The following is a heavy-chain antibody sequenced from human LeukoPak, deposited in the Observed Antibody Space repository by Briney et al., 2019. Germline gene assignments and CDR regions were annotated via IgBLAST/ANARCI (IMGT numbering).Heavy chain of an antibody. CDR1: GGSISSSSYF. V-gene: IGHV4-39*01. J-gene: IGHJ4*02. CDR3: ARHRSGWLQSSFDY. CDR2: VHYSGST. Sequence: PSETLSLTCSVSGGSISSSSYFWGWIRQPPGKGLEWIASVHYSGSTYYNPSLKSRVTISVDTSKNQFSLKLSSVTAADTAVYYCARHRSGWLQSSFDYWGQGTLVTVSS. D-gene: IGHD5-24*01.